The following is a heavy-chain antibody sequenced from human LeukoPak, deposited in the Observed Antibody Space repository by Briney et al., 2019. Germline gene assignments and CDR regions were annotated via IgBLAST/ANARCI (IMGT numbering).Heavy chain of an antibody. CDR2: VNPHSGGT. J-gene: IGHJ4*02. CDR1: VYSFIDYY. CDR3: AKDIGDYYGSGSYWLL. D-gene: IGHD3-10*01. Sequence: ASVTVSCTASVYSFIDYYIHWVPQAPGQRLECMGWVNPHSGGTKFARKFKGRVTMTRDTSINTAYMEVSSLRSDDTAVYYCAKDIGDYYGSGSYWLLWGQGTLVTVAS. V-gene: IGHV1-2*02.